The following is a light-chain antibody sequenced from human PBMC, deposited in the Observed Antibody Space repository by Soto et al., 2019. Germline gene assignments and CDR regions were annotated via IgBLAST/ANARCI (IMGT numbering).Light chain of an antibody. Sequence: DIVITQSPLSLPVTPGEPASTSWRSSRILLNSNGYNYLAWYQQKPGQPPKLLIYWASTRESGVPDRFSGSGSGTNFTLTISSLQAEDVAVYYCQQYYSTPPTFGGGTKVDTK. CDR3: QQYYSTPPT. J-gene: IGKJ4*01. CDR1: RILLNSNGYNY. CDR2: WAS. V-gene: IGKV4-1*01.